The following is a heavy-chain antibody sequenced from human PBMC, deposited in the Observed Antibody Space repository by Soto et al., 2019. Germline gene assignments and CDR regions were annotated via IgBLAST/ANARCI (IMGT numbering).Heavy chain of an antibody. V-gene: IGHV1-18*01. Sequence: QVQLVQSGAEVKKPGASVKVSCKASGYTFTSYGISWVRQAPGQGLEWMGWISAYNSNTKYAQKLQGRVTMATDTSTSTDYMELSSLRSDDTAVYYCARDWQWLVTNFDYWGQGTLVTVSS. J-gene: IGHJ4*02. CDR2: ISAYNSNT. CDR1: GYTFTSYG. D-gene: IGHD6-19*01. CDR3: ARDWQWLVTNFDY.